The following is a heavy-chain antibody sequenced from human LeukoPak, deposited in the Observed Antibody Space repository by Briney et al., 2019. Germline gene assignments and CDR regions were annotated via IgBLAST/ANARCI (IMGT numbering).Heavy chain of an antibody. D-gene: IGHD5-18*01. J-gene: IGHJ4*02. Sequence: SETLSLTCAVYGGSFSGYYWSWIRQPPGKGLEWIGEINHSGSTNYNPPLKSRVTISVDTSKNQFSLKLSSVAAADTAVYYCARDPGNSYGSDYWGQGTLVTVSS. CDR2: INHSGST. CDR3: ARDPGNSYGSDY. V-gene: IGHV4-34*01. CDR1: GGSFSGYY.